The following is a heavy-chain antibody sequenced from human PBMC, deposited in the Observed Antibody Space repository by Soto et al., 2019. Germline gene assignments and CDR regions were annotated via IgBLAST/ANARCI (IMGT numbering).Heavy chain of an antibody. CDR3: ARGPWGRSSSSWPIDY. CDR1: GFTFSSYA. Sequence: PGGSLRLSCAASGFTFSSYAMHWVRQAPGKGLEWVAVISYDGSNKYYADSVKGRFTISRDNSKNTLYLQMNSLRAEDTAVYYCARGPWGRSSSSWPIDYWGQGTLVTVSS. V-gene: IGHV3-30-3*01. D-gene: IGHD6-6*01. CDR2: ISYDGSNK. J-gene: IGHJ4*02.